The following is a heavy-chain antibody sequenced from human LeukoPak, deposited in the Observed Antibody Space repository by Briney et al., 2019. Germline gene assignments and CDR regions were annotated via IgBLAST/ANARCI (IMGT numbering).Heavy chain of an antibody. CDR3: ARDLTGKYYIAY. V-gene: IGHV3-30*02. Sequence: TGGSLRLSCAASGFNFSSFGMHWVRQAPGEGLEWVAYIGYTGTNTYYADSVEGRFTISRDNSKNTVHLQMNSLRAADTALYSCARDLTGKYYIAYWGQGTLVTVSS. J-gene: IGHJ4*02. CDR2: IGYTGTNT. D-gene: IGHD2-8*02. CDR1: GFNFSSFG.